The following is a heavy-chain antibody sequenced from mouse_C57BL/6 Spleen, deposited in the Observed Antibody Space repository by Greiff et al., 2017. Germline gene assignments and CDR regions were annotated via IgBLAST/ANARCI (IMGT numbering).Heavy chain of an antibody. CDR1: GFSLTSYG. CDR3: AKKDGISYWYFDV. CDR2: IWRGGST. J-gene: IGHJ1*03. V-gene: IGHV2-5*01. Sequence: QVQLKESGPGLVQPSQSLSITCTVSGFSLTSYGVHWVRQSPGKGLEWLGVIWRGGSTDYTAAFMSRLSITKDNSKSQVFFKMNSLQADDTAIYYCAKKDGISYWYFDVWGTGTTVTVSS. D-gene: IGHD1-1*01.